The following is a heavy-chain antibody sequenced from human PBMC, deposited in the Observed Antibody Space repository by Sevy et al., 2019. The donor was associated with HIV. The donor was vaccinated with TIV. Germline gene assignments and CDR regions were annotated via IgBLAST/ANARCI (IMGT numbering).Heavy chain of an antibody. D-gene: IGHD2-15*01. CDR3: AKDRSYLCGYCGGGGCYAFDY. CDR1: GFTFSSYA. V-gene: IGHV3-23*01. CDR2: ISGSGSTT. Sequence: GGSLRLSCAASGFTFSSYAMHWVRQAPGKGLEWVSAISGSGSTTYSADTVKGRFTNSRHNSKNTLYVQMENLRAEDTATYYCAKDRSYLCGYCGGGGCYAFDYWGQGTLVTVSS. J-gene: IGHJ4*02.